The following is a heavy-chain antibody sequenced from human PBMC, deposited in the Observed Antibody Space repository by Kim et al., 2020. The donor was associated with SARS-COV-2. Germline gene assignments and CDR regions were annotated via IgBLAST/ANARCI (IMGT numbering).Heavy chain of an antibody. J-gene: IGHJ3*02. CDR3: AREEYNWNDGDAFDI. V-gene: IGHV3-7*01. D-gene: IGHD1-20*01. CDR1: GFTFSSYW. CDR2: IKQDGSEK. Sequence: GGSLRLSCAASGFTFSSYWMSWVRQAPGKGLEWVANIKQDGSEKYYVDSVKGRFTISRDNAKNSLYLQMNSLRAEDTAVYYCAREEYNWNDGDAFDIWGQGTMVTVSS.